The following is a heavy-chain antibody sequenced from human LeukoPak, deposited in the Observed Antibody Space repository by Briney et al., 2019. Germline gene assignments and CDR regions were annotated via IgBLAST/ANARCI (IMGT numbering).Heavy chain of an antibody. CDR2: INAGNGNA. CDR1: GYTFTSYA. CDR3: ARFRSAMVHFDY. Sequence: ASVKVSCKAPGYTFTSYAMHWVRQAPGQRLEWMGWINAGNGNAKYSQKFQGRVTITRDTSVSTAYMELSSLRSEDTAVYYCARFRSAMVHFDYWGQGTLVTVSS. V-gene: IGHV1-3*01. D-gene: IGHD5-18*01. J-gene: IGHJ4*02.